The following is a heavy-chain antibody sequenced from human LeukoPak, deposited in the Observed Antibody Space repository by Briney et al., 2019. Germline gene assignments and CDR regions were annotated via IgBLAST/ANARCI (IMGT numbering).Heavy chain of an antibody. CDR1: GFTFSNYW. V-gene: IGHV3-7*03. Sequence: GGSLRLSCAASGFTFSNYWMTWVRRAPGKGLEWVANINRDGSERYYVDSVKGRFTISRDDAKSSLYLQMNSLRAEDTAVYYCARRNAMDVWGQGTTVIVFS. J-gene: IGHJ6*02. CDR3: ARRNAMDV. CDR2: INRDGSER.